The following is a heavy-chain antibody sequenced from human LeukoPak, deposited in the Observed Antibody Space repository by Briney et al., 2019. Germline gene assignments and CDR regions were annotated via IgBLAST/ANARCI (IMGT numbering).Heavy chain of an antibody. CDR3: AREARPGYSYGLYYYYYGMDV. CDR2: ISSSSSYI. Sequence: GGSLRLSCAASGFTFSSYSVNWVRQAPGKGLEWVSSISSSSSYIYYADSVKGRFTISRDNAKNSLYLQMNSLRAEDTAVYYCAREARPGYSYGLYYYYYGMDVWGQGTTVTVSS. D-gene: IGHD5-18*01. J-gene: IGHJ6*02. V-gene: IGHV3-21*01. CDR1: GFTFSSYS.